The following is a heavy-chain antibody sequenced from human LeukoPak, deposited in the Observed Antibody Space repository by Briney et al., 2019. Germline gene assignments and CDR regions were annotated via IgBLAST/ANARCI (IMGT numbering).Heavy chain of an antibody. CDR2: MNQGGSEK. J-gene: IGHJ3*02. V-gene: IGHV3-7*05. CDR3: ARNALPYAFDI. CDR1: GFTFRNYW. Sequence: PGGSLRLSCAASGFTFRNYWMTWVRQAPGKGLEWVANMNQGGSEKNYMDSLKGRFTISRDNAKNSLFLQMDSLRAEDTAVYYCARNALPYAFDIWGQGTMVTVSS. D-gene: IGHD2-15*01.